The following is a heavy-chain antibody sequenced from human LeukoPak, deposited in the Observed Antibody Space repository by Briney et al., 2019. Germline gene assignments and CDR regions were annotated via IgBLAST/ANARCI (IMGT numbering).Heavy chain of an antibody. V-gene: IGHV3-74*01. CDR3: ARGPSGYHNT. D-gene: IGHD5-12*01. CDR2: IKTDGSIT. J-gene: IGHJ4*02. Sequence: GGSLRLSCAASGFNFSVYWMHWVRRAPGKGPVWVSRIKTDGSITDYADFVKGRFTISRDNAKNTLYLQMNSLRAEDTAVYYCARGPSGYHNTGGQGTLVTVSS. CDR1: GFNFSVYW.